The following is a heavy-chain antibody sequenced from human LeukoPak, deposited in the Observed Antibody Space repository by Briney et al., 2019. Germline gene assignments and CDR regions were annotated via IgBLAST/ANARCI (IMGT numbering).Heavy chain of an antibody. V-gene: IGHV4-59*01. CDR1: GGSISSYY. D-gene: IGHD3-22*01. J-gene: IGHJ4*02. CDR2: IYYSGST. CDR3: ARPPYYYDSSGPWDY. Sequence: SETLSLTCTVSGGSISSYYWSWIRQPPGKGLEWIGYIYYSGSTNYNPSLKSRVTISVDTSKNQFSLKLSSVTAADTAVYYCARPPYYYDSSGPWDYWGQGTLVTVSS.